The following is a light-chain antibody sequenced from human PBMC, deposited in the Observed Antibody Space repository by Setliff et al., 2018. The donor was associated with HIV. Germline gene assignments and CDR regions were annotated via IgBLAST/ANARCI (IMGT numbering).Light chain of an antibody. CDR3: CSYAGSDTWI. V-gene: IGLV2-23*02. CDR1: SNNIGGYES. Sequence: QSALTQPASVSGSPGQSITISCTGSSNNIGGYESISWYQQHPGEVPKLMIYDVTKRPSGVSNRFSGSKSGNTASLTVSGLQTEDEADYYCCSYAGSDTWIFGGGTQLTVL. CDR2: DVT. J-gene: IGLJ2*01.